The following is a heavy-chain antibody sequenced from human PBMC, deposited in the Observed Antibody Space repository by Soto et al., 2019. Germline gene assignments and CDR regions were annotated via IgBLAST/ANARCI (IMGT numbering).Heavy chain of an antibody. D-gene: IGHD1-26*01. CDR3: ARGADPYDY. CDR2: IYYSGST. V-gene: IGHV4-61*08. Sequence: PSETLSLTCTVTGASVSSGGYYWTWIRQPPGKGLEWIGYIYYSGSTNYNPSLKSRVTISVDTSKNQFSLKLSSVTAADTAVYYCARGADPYDYWGQGTLVTVSS. J-gene: IGHJ4*02. CDR1: GASVSSGGYY.